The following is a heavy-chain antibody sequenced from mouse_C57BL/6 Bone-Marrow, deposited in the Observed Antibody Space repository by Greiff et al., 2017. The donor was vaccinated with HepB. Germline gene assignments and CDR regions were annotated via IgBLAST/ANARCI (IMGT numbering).Heavy chain of an antibody. CDR3: TRRVPITTVVATDYYAMDY. CDR1: GFNIKDDY. CDR2: IDPETGGT. D-gene: IGHD1-1*01. Sequence: QVQLQQSGAELVRPGASVKLSCTASGFNIKDDYMHWVKQTPVHGLEWIGAIDPETGGTAYNQKFKGKAILTADKSSSTAYMELRSLTSEDSAVYYCTRRVPITTVVATDYYAMDYWGQGTSVTVSS. J-gene: IGHJ4*01. V-gene: IGHV1-15*01.